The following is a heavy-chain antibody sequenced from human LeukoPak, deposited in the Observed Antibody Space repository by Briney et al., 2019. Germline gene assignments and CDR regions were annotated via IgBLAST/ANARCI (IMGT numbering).Heavy chain of an antibody. CDR2: ISYDGAHK. Sequence: GGSLRLSCAVSGFTFSSYAMHWVRQAPGKGLEWEAVISYDGAHKYYADSVKGRFTISRDNSKNTLYLQMNSLRAEDTAVYYCARDVQAVGATTGGLDYWGQGTLVTVSS. CDR3: ARDVQAVGATTGGLDY. J-gene: IGHJ4*02. CDR1: GFTFSSYA. D-gene: IGHD1-26*01. V-gene: IGHV3-30*04.